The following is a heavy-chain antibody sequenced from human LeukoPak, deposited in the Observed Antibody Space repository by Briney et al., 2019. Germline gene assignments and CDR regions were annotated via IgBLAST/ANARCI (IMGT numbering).Heavy chain of an antibody. CDR2: IEQDGSEK. CDR1: GFTFSSFS. Sequence: GGSLRLSCAASGFTFSSFSMTWVRQAPGSGLEWVANIEQDGSEKYYVDSVKGRFTISRDNAKNSLYLQMNSLRAEDTAVYYCASYYYFGMDVWGQGATVTVSS. V-gene: IGHV3-7*01. CDR3: ASYYYFGMDV. J-gene: IGHJ6*02.